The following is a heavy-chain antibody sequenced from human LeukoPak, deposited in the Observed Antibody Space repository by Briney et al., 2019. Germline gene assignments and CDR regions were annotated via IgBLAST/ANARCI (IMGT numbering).Heavy chain of an antibody. Sequence: GGSLRLSCAASGFTVSSNHMSWVRQTPGKGLEWVSVIYSGGSTDYADSVKGRFTISRDNLKNTLYLQMNTLRAEDTAVYYCARGPAGYNWGQGTLVTVSS. D-gene: IGHD1-1*01. CDR1: GFTVSSNH. CDR3: ARGPAGYN. V-gene: IGHV3-53*01. J-gene: IGHJ4*02. CDR2: IYSGGST.